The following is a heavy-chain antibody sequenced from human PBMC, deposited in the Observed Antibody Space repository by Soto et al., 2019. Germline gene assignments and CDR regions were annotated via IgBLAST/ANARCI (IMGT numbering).Heavy chain of an antibody. Sequence: GGSLRLSCAASGFTFSSYSMNWVRQAPGKGLEWVSSISSSSSYIYYADSVKGRFTISRDNAKNSLYLQMNSLRAEDTAVYYCARDPRTPFYDSSGYYRTYYFDFWGQGTLVPVSS. V-gene: IGHV3-21*01. CDR2: ISSSSSYI. CDR3: ARDPRTPFYDSSGYYRTYYFDF. CDR1: GFTFSSYS. D-gene: IGHD3-22*01. J-gene: IGHJ4*02.